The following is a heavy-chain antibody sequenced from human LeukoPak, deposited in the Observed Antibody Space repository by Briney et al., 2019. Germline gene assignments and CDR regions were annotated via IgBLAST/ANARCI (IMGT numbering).Heavy chain of an antibody. CDR3: ARGGGFDY. J-gene: IGHJ4*02. V-gene: IGHV3-13*04. D-gene: IGHD3-10*01. CDR2: IGPAGDT. CDR1: GFTFSSFD. Sequence: GGSLRLSCAASGFTFSSFDMHWVRRVTGKGLEWVSGIGPAGDTYYPDSVKGRFTISRENAKNSLYLQMNSLRAGDTAVYYCARGGGFDYWGQGTLVTVSS.